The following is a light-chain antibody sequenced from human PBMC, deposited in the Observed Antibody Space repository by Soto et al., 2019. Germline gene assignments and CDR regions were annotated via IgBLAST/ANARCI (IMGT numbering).Light chain of an antibody. CDR3: QQYNSYSWT. V-gene: IGKV1-5*03. CDR1: QSISSW. Sequence: DIQMTQSPSTLSASVGDRVTITCRASQSISSWLAWYQQKPGKAPKLLIYKASSLESGVPSRFSGSGPGTEFTLTISSLQPDDFATYDCQQYNSYSWTFGQGTKVEIK. J-gene: IGKJ1*01. CDR2: KAS.